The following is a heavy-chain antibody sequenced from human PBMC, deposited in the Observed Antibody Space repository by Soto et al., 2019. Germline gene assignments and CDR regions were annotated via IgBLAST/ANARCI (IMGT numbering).Heavy chain of an antibody. D-gene: IGHD6-13*01. V-gene: IGHV3-64D*06. CDR2: ISSNGAST. CDR1: GFTXSSYA. CDR3: VKDEAALGFGP. J-gene: IGHJ5*02. Sequence: GGSLRLSCSASGFTXSSYAIHWVRQAPGKGLEYVSAISSNGASTYYIDSVKGRFTISRDNSKNTLYLHLSSLRAEDTAVYYCVKDEAALGFGPWGQGTLVTVSS.